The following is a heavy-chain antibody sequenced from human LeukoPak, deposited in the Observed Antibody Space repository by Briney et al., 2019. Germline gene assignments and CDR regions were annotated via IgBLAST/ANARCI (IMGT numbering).Heavy chain of an antibody. V-gene: IGHV3-20*04. CDR3: ARGLRHYGDYGYYMDV. Sequence: GGSLRLSCAASGFTFDDYGMSWVRQAPGKGLEWVSGINWNGGSTGYADSVKGRFTISRDNAKNSLYLQMNSLRAEDTALYYCARGLRHYGDYGYYMDVWGKGTTVTASS. D-gene: IGHD4-17*01. CDR2: INWNGGST. J-gene: IGHJ6*03. CDR1: GFTFDDYG.